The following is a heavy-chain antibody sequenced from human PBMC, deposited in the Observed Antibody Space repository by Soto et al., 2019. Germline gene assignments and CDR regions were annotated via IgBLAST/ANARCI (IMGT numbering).Heavy chain of an antibody. Sequence: ASVKVSCKASGYTFTGYYMHWVRQAPGQGLEWMGWINPNSGGTNYAQKFQGWVTMTRDTSISTAYMELSRLRPDDTAVYYCARSSGYYYDSSDAFDIWGQGTMVTVSS. J-gene: IGHJ3*02. V-gene: IGHV1-2*04. CDR1: GYTFTGYY. D-gene: IGHD3-22*01. CDR3: ARSSGYYYDSSDAFDI. CDR2: INPNSGGT.